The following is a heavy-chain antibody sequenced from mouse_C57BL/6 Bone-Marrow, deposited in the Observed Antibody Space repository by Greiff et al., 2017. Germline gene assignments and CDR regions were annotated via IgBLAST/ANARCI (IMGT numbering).Heavy chain of an antibody. J-gene: IGHJ1*03. Sequence: DVHLVESGAGLVKPGGSLKLSCAASGFTFSSYAMSWVRQTPEKRLEWVAYISSGGDYIYYADTVKGRFTISRDNARNTLYRQMSSLKSEDTAMYYCTRSTMRWYFEVWGTGTTVTVSS. V-gene: IGHV5-9-1*02. CDR2: ISSGGDYI. D-gene: IGHD2-4*01. CDR1: GFTFSSYA. CDR3: TRSTMRWYFEV.